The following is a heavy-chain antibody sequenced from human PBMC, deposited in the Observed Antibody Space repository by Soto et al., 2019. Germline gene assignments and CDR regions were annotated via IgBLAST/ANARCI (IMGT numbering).Heavy chain of an antibody. CDR2: ISGSGGST. D-gene: IGHD6-13*01. J-gene: IGHJ4*02. CDR3: AKDQGSSWYEIDY. Sequence: GGSLRLSFAASRFTFSNYAVTWVRQAPGKGLEWVSTISGSGGSTYYADSVKGRFTISRDNSKNTLYLQMNSLRAEDTAVYYCAKDQGSSWYEIDYWGQGTLVTVSS. CDR1: RFTFSNYA. V-gene: IGHV3-23*01.